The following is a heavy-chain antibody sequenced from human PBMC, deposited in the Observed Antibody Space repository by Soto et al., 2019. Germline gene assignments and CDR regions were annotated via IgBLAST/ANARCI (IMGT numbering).Heavy chain of an antibody. V-gene: IGHV4-31*09. CDR1: GVSISSGGYY. Sequence: PSETLSLTCTVSGVSISSGGYYWTWIRQHPGKGPEWIGHIYYSGITNYNPSLKSRVIISVDKPKNQFSLKLSSMTAADTAVYYCAGYYYASGNYQGNLDYWGQGSLVTVSS. CDR2: IYYSGIT. CDR3: AGYYYASGNYQGNLDY. D-gene: IGHD3-10*01. J-gene: IGHJ4*02.